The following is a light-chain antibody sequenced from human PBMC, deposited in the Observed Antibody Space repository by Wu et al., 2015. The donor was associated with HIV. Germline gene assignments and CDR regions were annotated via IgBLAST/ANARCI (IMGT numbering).Light chain of an antibody. CDR2: AAS. J-gene: IGKJ5*01. CDR1: QAIDKY. V-gene: IGKV1-9*01. CDR3: QQVQSYPIT. Sequence: DIQMTQSPSSLSASVGDRVTITCRASQAIDKYLAWFQRKRGKAPKPLIYAASTLESGVPLRFSGSGSGTDFTLTISSLQPEDFATYYCQQVQSYPITFGQGTRL.